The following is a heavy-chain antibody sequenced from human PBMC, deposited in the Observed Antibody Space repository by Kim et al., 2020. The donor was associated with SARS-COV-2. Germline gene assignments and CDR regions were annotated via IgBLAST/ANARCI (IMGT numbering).Heavy chain of an antibody. Sequence: ASVKVSCKASGYTFTSYGISWVRQAPGQGLEWMGWISAYNGNTNYAQKLQGRVTMTTDTSTSTAYMELRSLRSDDTAVYYCARVLYGGWFGDLDGMDVWGQGTTVTVSS. D-gene: IGHD3-10*01. CDR1: GYTFTSYG. J-gene: IGHJ6*02. CDR3: ARVLYGGWFGDLDGMDV. CDR2: ISAYNGNT. V-gene: IGHV1-18*01.